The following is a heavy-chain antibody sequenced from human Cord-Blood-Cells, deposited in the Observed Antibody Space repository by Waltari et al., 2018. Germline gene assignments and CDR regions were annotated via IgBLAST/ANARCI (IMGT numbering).Heavy chain of an antibody. CDR2: CYSGGST. J-gene: IGHJ4*02. CDR1: GFTVSSNY. Sequence: EVQLVESGGGLIQPGGSLRLSCAASGFTVSSNYMSWARQAPGKGLCWVSCCYSGGSTYYADSVKGRFSISRDNSKNTLYLQMNSLRAEYTAVYYCARDPAYSSSPVDYWGQGTLVTVSS. D-gene: IGHD6-6*01. V-gene: IGHV3-53*01. CDR3: ARDPAYSSSPVDY.